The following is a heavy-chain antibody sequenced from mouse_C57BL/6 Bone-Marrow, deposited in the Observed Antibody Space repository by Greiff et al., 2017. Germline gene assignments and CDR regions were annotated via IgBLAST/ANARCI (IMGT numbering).Heavy chain of an antibody. Sequence: DVMLVESGGGLVQPGGSLKLSCAASGFTFSDYYMYWVRQTPEKRLEWVAYISNGGGSTYYPDTVKGRFTISRDNAKNTLYLQMSRLKSEDTAMYYCARGPYWGQGTLVTVSA. J-gene: IGHJ3*01. CDR2: ISNGGGST. CDR3: ARGPY. CDR1: GFTFSDYY. V-gene: IGHV5-12*01.